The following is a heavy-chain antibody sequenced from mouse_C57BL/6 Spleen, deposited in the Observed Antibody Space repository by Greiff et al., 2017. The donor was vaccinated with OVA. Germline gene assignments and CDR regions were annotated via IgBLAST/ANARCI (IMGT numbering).Heavy chain of an antibody. J-gene: IGHJ2*01. V-gene: IGHV1-80*01. CDR3: ARCCNYLSCYFDF. CDR2: IYPGDGDT. Sequence: QVQLKESGAELVKPGASVKISCKASGYAFSSYWMNWVKQRPGKGLEWIGQIYPGDGDTNYNGKFKGKAPLTADKSSRTAYMQLSSLTPVDSAVYFCARCCNYLSCYFDFWGQGTTLTVSS. D-gene: IGHD2-1*01. CDR1: GYAFSSYW.